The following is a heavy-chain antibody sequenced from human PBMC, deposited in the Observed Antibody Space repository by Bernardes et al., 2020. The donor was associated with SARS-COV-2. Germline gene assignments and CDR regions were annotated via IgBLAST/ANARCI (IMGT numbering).Heavy chain of an antibody. D-gene: IGHD1-20*01. CDR2: INQSGSS. CDR3: ARRTPNWNNRHGFEI. J-gene: IGHJ3*02. V-gene: IGHV4-34*01. CDR1: GGSFSGYY. Sequence: SETLSLTCAVYGGSFSGYYWSWIRQPPGKGLEWIGEINQSGSSNYNPSFNSRVTISVDTSKNQFSLKLSSVTAADTALYFCARRTPNWNNRHGFEIWGQGTMVTVSS.